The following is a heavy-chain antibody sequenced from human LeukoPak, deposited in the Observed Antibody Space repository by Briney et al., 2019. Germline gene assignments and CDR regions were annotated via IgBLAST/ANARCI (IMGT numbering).Heavy chain of an antibody. CDR2: ISSSGTTI. V-gene: IGHV3-48*04. CDR3: ARVTAVAAPWVY. D-gene: IGHD6-19*01. CDR1: GFTFSSYG. Sequence: GGSLRLSCSASGFTFSSYGLNWARQAPGKGLEWVSYISSSGTTIKYADSVEGLFTISRDNAKNSLYLQMNSLRAEDTAVYYCARVTAVAAPWVYWGQGTQVTVSS. J-gene: IGHJ4*02.